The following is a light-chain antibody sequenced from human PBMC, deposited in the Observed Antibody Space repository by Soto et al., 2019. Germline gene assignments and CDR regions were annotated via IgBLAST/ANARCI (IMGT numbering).Light chain of an antibody. V-gene: IGKV1-13*02. CDR3: QQFTSYPRST. CDR1: QGISSA. J-gene: IGKJ5*01. CDR2: DAS. Sequence: AIQLTQSPSSLSASVGDRGTITCRASQGISSALAWYQQKPGKAPKLLIYDASSLESGVPSRFSGSGSGTDFTLTISSLQPEDFATYYCQQFTSYPRSTFGQGTRLEI.